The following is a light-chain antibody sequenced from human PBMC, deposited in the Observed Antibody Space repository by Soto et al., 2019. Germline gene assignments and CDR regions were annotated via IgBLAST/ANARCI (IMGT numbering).Light chain of an antibody. CDR1: QSVSSNY. CDR2: GAS. CDR3: QQYGSSPLT. V-gene: IGKV3-20*01. J-gene: IGKJ4*01. Sequence: EIVLTQSPDTLSLSPGERATLSCRAGQSVSSNYLAWYQQKPGQAPRLLIYGASTRATGIPDRFSGGGSGTDFTLTISRLEPEDFAMYFCQQYGSSPLTFGGGTKVDIK.